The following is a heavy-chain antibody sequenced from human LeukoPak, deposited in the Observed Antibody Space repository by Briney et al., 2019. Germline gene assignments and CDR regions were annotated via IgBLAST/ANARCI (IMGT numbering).Heavy chain of an antibody. D-gene: IGHD1-26*01. CDR2: IIPIFGTA. CDR1: GGTFSSYA. Sequence: LVKVSCKASGGTFSSYAISWVRQAPGQGLEWMGGIIPIFGTANYAQKFQGRVTITADKSTSTAYMELSSLRSEDTAVYYCAREDPDRELSGGSYVWVWGQGTLVTVSS. V-gene: IGHV1-69*06. CDR3: AREDPDRELSGGSYVWV. J-gene: IGHJ4*02.